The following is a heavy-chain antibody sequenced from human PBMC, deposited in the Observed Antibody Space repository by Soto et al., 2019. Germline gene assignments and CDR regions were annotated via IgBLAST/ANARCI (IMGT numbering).Heavy chain of an antibody. CDR1: GFTFTSSA. D-gene: IGHD3-3*01. V-gene: IGHV1-58*02. J-gene: IGHJ5*02. Sequence: ASVKVSCKASGFTFTSSAMQWVRQARGQRLEWIGWIVVGSGNTNYAQKFQERVTITRDMSTSTAYMELSSLRSEDTAVYYCAAGTNYDFWSGSIHYPFDPWGQGTLVTVSS. CDR3: AAGTNYDFWSGSIHYPFDP. CDR2: IVVGSGNT.